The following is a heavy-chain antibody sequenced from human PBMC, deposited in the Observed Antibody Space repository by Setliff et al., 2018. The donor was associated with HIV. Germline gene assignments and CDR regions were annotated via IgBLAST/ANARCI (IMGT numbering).Heavy chain of an antibody. D-gene: IGHD4-17*01. J-gene: IGHJ4*02. Sequence: GGSLRLSCAASGFTVSRYYMSWVRQAPGKGLEWVSIISGSGVSTYSADSVKGRFTISRDNSKNTLYLQLTSLRAEDTAVYYCATSPAAVTPRYFDFWGQGTLVTVSS. CDR3: ATSPAAVTPRYFDF. V-gene: IGHV3-23*01. CDR1: GFTVSRYY. CDR2: ISGSGVST.